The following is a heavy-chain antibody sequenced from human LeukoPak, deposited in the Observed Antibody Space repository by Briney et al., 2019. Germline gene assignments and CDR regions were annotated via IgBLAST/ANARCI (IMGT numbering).Heavy chain of an antibody. CDR1: GCSFSSCT. V-gene: IGHV1-69*08. CDR3: AREINWFVP. J-gene: IGHJ5*02. CDR2: IIPILGRA. Sequence: GASVKVSCKASGCSFSSCTISWVWQAQGQGLGWMGRIIPILGRANYAQTFQGRGTITADKSTSKAYMELSSLRSEDTAVYYCAREINWFVPWGQGTLVTVSS.